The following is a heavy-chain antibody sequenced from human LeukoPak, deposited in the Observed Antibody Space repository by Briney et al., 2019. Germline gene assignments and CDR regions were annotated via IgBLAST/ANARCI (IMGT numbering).Heavy chain of an antibody. Sequence: GGSLRLSCAASGFTFSSYGMSWVRQAPGKGLEWVAVIWYDGSKKYYGDSVKGRFTISRDNSKNTLYLQMNSLRGEDTAIYYCARDLAARHFDYWGQGTLVTVSS. V-gene: IGHV3-33*08. CDR3: ARDLAARHFDY. CDR2: IWYDGSKK. CDR1: GFTFSSYG. J-gene: IGHJ4*02. D-gene: IGHD6-6*01.